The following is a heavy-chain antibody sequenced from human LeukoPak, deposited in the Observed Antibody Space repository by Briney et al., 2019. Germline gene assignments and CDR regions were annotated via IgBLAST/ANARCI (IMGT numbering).Heavy chain of an antibody. CDR2: ISYDGRNK. Sequence: GGALRLSCAASGFTFSSYGMHWVRQAPGKGLEWVAVISYDGRNKYYADSVKGRFTISRDNSKNTLYLQMNSLRAEDTAVYYCARGRRGGSWFDYWGQGTLVTVSS. CDR1: GFTFSSYG. CDR3: ARGRRGGSWFDY. D-gene: IGHD6-6*01. V-gene: IGHV3-30*03. J-gene: IGHJ4*02.